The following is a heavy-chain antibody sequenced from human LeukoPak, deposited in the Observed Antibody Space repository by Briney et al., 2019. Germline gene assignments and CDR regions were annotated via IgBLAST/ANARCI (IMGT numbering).Heavy chain of an antibody. D-gene: IGHD3-22*01. V-gene: IGHV3-30-3*01. CDR2: ISYDGSNK. J-gene: IGHJ3*02. CDR3: AREAGDSSGFGI. CDR1: GFTFSSYA. Sequence: PGGSLRLSCAASGFTFSSYAMHWVRQAPGKGLEWVAVISYDGSNKYYADSVKGRFTISRDNAKNSLYLQMNSLRAEDTAVYYCAREAGDSSGFGIWGQGTMVTVSS.